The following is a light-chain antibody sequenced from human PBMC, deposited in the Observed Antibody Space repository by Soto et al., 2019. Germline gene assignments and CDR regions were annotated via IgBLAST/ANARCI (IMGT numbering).Light chain of an antibody. Sequence: DIQMTQSPSTLSASVGDRVTIPCRASQGISNYLAWFQQKPGKVPKRLIYAASNLQSGVPSRFSGSGSGTDFTLTISSLQPEDFATYYCQQSYSTPRTFGQGTKVDFK. V-gene: IGKV1-39*01. J-gene: IGKJ1*01. CDR3: QQSYSTPRT. CDR2: AAS. CDR1: QGISNY.